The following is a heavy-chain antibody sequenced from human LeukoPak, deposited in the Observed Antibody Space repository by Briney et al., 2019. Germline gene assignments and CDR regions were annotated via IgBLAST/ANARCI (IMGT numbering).Heavy chain of an antibody. CDR2: INHSGST. CDR1: GGSFSGYY. D-gene: IGHD5-18*01. J-gene: IGHJ2*01. CDR3: ARSEYSYGYPYWYFDL. Sequence: SETLSLTCAVYGGSFSGYYWSWIRQPPGKGLEWIGEINHSGSTNYNPSLKSRVTISVDTSKNQFSLKLSSVTAADTAVYYCARSEYSYGYPYWYFDLWGRGTLVTVSS. V-gene: IGHV4-34*01.